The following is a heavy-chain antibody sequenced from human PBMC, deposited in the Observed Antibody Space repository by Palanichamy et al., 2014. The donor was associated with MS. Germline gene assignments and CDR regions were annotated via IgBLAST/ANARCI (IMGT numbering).Heavy chain of an antibody. Sequence: EVQLVESGGGLVQPGGSLRLSCAASGFTFSSYWMSWVRQAPGKGLEWVANIKQDGSEKYYVDSVKGRFTISRDNAKNSLYLQMNSLRAEDTAVYYCARDGWTMVRGFRFYGMDVWGQGTTVTVSS. CDR1: GFTFSSYW. D-gene: IGHD3-10*01. CDR3: ARDGWTMVRGFRFYGMDV. V-gene: IGHV3-7*01. J-gene: IGHJ6*02. CDR2: IKQDGSEK.